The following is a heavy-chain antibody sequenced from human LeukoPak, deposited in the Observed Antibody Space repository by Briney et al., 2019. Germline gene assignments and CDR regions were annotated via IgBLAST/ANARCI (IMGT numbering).Heavy chain of an antibody. V-gene: IGHV1-18*01. J-gene: IGHJ4*02. Sequence: ASVKVSCKASGYTFTNYGITWVRQAPGQGLEWMGWISGHQGNTKYAQNFQGRVTLTIDTSTSTAYMDLRSLRSDDTAIYFCARSDLATITAGPFEYWGQGTLVAVSS. CDR2: ISGHQGNT. CDR3: ARSDLATITAGPFEY. CDR1: GYTFTNYG. D-gene: IGHD5-12*01.